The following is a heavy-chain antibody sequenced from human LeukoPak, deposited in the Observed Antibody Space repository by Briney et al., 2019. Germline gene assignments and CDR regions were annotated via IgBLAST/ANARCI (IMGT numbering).Heavy chain of an antibody. V-gene: IGHV4-34*01. CDR1: GGSFSGYY. CDR3: ARVRGSGSYGWFDP. CDR2: INHSGST. Sequence: SETLSLTCAVYGGSFSGYYWSWIRQPPGKGLEWIGEINHSGSTNYNPSLKSRVTISVDTSKNQFSLKLSSVTAADTAVYYCARVRGSGSYGWFDPWGQGTLVTVS. D-gene: IGHD3-10*01. J-gene: IGHJ5*02.